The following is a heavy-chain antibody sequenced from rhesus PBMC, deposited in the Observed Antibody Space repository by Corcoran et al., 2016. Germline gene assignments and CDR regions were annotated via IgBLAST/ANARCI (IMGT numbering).Heavy chain of an antibody. CDR1: GGSIRSHY. J-gene: IGHJ4*01. D-gene: IGHD5-42*01. CDR2: ISGGGGST. Sequence: QLQLQESGPGLVKPSETLSLTCAVSGGSIRSHYWSCIRPPPWMGLEWMGRISGGGGSTDYNPSLKSRVTISTDTSKNQFSLKLSSVTAADTAVYYCARYSGDTVGTVPLFDYWGQGVLVTVSS. CDR3: ARYSGDTVGTVPLFDY. V-gene: IGHV4-173*01.